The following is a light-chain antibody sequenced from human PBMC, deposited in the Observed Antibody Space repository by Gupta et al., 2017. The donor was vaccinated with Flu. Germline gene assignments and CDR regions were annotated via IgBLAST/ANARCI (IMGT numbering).Light chain of an antibody. CDR1: QSLLSNNKNF. CDR3: QQYDDAPET. V-gene: IGKV4-1*01. Sequence: DIVLAQSPDPLAVSLGERATINCKSSQSLLSNNKNFLAWLQQKPGQPPKLLISWASTRESGVPDRFSGRGSGTDFTLTISRLQAEDVALYYCQQYDDAPETFGQGTKVEIK. J-gene: IGKJ1*01. CDR2: WAS.